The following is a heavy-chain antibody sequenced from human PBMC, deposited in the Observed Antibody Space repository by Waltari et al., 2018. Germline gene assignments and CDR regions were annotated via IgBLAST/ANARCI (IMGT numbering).Heavy chain of an antibody. Sequence: EVQLVESGGGLVQPGGSLRLSCAASGFTFSDHYMDWVRQAPGKGLDGVGRIRKKVNSYGTGYAASVGGRFTISRDDSKNSVYLQMNSLKGEDTAMYYCARGGSYTAIDSWGRGTLVTVSS. CDR2: IRKKVNSYGT. CDR3: ARGGSYTAIDS. D-gene: IGHD1-26*01. V-gene: IGHV3-72*01. J-gene: IGHJ4*02. CDR1: GFTFSDHY.